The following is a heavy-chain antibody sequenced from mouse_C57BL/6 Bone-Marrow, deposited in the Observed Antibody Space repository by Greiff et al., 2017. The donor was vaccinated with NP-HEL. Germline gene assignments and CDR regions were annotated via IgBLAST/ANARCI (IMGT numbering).Heavy chain of an antibody. D-gene: IGHD1-1*01. J-gene: IGHJ1*03. CDR3: ARDYYGTSTRRYFDV. CDR1: GYTFTSYW. Sequence: QVKRQQPGNELGKKGEEGKLSCKASGYTFTSYWMHWVKQRPGQRLEWIGNINPSNGGTNSPSPFPPTAPLTVYKSSSTAYMQLSSLTSEDSAVYYCARDYYGTSTRRYFDVWGTGTTVTVSS. V-gene: IGHV1-53*01. CDR2: INPSNGGT.